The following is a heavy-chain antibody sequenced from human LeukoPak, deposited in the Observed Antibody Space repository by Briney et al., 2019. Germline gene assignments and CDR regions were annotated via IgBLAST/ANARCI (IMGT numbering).Heavy chain of an antibody. CDR2: FSYSGST. D-gene: IGHD5-18*01. CDR1: GGSISSSSSDYY. J-gene: IGHJ4*02. V-gene: IGHV4-39*01. Sequence: SETLSLTCTVSGGSISSSSSDYYWGWVRQPPGEGLEWIGSFSYSGSTYYNAPLKSRVTISADTSNNQFSLKLTSVTAADTAVYYCARHRHSHHYDYWGQGTLVTVSS. CDR3: ARHRHSHHYDY.